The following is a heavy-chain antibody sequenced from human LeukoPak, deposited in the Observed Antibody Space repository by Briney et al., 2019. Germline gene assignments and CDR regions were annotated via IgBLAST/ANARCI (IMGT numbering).Heavy chain of an antibody. CDR2: TYYTGSA. CDR1: SGSISNYY. CDR3: ARFEIGIYGDYFFDY. Sequence: SETLSLTCIVSSGSISNYYWSWVRQPPGKGLEWIGYTYYTGSAKYNPSLRSRVTISVDTSENQFSLKLSSVTAADTAFYYCARFEIGIYGDYFFDYWGQGTLVTVSS. V-gene: IGHV4-59*01. J-gene: IGHJ4*02. D-gene: IGHD4-17*01.